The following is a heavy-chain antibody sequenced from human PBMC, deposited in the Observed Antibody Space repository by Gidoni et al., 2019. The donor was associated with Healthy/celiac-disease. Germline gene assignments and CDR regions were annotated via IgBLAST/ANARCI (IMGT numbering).Heavy chain of an antibody. J-gene: IGHJ3*02. V-gene: IGHV3-30*18. CDR2: ISYDGSNK. D-gene: IGHD3-10*01. CDR3: AKYYGSGSYSGDNDAFDI. CDR1: GFTFSSYG. Sequence: QVQLVESGGGVVQPGRSLRLSCAASGFTFSSYGMHWVRQAPGKGLEWVAVISYDGSNKYYADSVKGRFTISRDNSKNTLYLQMNSLRAEDTAVYYCAKYYGSGSYSGDNDAFDIWGQGTMVTVSS.